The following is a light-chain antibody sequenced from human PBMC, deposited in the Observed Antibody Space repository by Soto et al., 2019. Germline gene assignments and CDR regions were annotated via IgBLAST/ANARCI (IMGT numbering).Light chain of an antibody. CDR2: EVS. CDR1: SGDVVDYNF. J-gene: IGLJ2*01. V-gene: IGLV2-8*01. Sequence: QSVLTQPPSASGSPGQSVTISCTGTSGDVVDYNFVSWYQQHPGKAPKLMIYEVSKRPSGVPDRFFGSKSGNTASLTVSGLQAEDEANYYCASYAGNNNLVFGGGTQLTVL. CDR3: ASYAGNNNLV.